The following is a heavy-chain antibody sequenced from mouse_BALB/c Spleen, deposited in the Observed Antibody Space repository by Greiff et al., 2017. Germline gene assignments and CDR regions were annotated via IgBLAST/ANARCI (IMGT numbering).Heavy chain of an antibody. Sequence: EVQGVESGGGLVQPGGSLRLSCATSGFTFTDYYMSWVRQPPGKALEWLGFIRNKANGYTTEYSASVKGRFTISRDNSQSILYLQMNTLRAEDSATYYCARDPLYDGYYDYWGQGTTLTVSS. J-gene: IGHJ2*01. V-gene: IGHV7-3*02. CDR3: ARDPLYDGYYDY. D-gene: IGHD2-3*01. CDR2: IRNKANGYTT. CDR1: GFTFTDYY.